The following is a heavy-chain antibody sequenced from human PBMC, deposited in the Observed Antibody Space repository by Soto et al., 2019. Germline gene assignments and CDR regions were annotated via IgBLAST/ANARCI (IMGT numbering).Heavy chain of an antibody. V-gene: IGHV4-34*01. Sequence: SETLSLTCAVYGGSFSGYYWSWIRQPPGKGLEWIGEINHSGSTNYNPSLKSRVTMSVDTSKNQFSLKLSSVTAADTAVYYCARDPTYYDFWSGYHYYYGMDVWGQGTTVTVSS. CDR2: INHSGST. J-gene: IGHJ6*02. CDR3: ARDPTYYDFWSGYHYYYGMDV. CDR1: GGSFSGYY. D-gene: IGHD3-3*01.